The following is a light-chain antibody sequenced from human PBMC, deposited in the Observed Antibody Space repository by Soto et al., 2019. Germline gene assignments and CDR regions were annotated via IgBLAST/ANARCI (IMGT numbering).Light chain of an antibody. J-gene: IGLJ3*02. CDR3: CAYAGRYTWV. V-gene: IGLV2-11*01. Sequence: QSALTQPCSVSGSSGQSVTISCTGTSSDVGGYNFVSWYQQHPGKAPKVMIYDVNKRPSGVPNRFSGSKSGNTASLTIFGLQAEDEADYYCCAYAGRYTWVFGGGTKLTVL. CDR1: SSDVGGYNF. CDR2: DVN.